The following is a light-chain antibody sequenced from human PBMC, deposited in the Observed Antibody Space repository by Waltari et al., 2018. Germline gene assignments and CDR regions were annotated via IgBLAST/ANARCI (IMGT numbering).Light chain of an antibody. Sequence: QSALTQPASVSGSPGQSIPISCTGTGSHVGGYGYVSWYQRQPGKFPKVMIYDVNKRPSGVSDRFSGSKSGYTASLTISGLQAQDEADYYCSSYTSSRAIFVFGIGTKVTVL. V-gene: IGLV2-14*01. CDR3: SSYTSSRAIFV. CDR1: GSHVGGYGY. J-gene: IGLJ1*01. CDR2: DVN.